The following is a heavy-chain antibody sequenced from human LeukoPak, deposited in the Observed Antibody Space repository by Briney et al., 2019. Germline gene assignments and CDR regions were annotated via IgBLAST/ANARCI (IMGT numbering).Heavy chain of an antibody. CDR1: GTSFSSYY. CDR3: ARMTTGHDY. J-gene: IGHJ4*02. D-gene: IGHD4-17*01. Sequence: PSETLSLTCGVSGTSFSSYYWSWIRQPPGMGLEWIGEVNHSGYTNTNPSLKSRVTISVDTSNNQFSLRLSSVTAADTAVYFCARMTTGHDYWGQGTLVTVSS. V-gene: IGHV4-34*01. CDR2: VNHSGYT.